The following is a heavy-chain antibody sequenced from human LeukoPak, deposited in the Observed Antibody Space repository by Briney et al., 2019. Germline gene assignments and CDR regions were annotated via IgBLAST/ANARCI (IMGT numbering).Heavy chain of an antibody. Sequence: SETLSLTCAVYVDSFSGYHWSWIRQTPGKGLEWIGEITHDGNTNCNPSLKSRVTISVDTAKNQFSLKVTSVTAADTAVYYCARRPRKSGNSDGPSGLDYWGQGTLVTVSS. CDR3: ARRPRKSGNSDGPSGLDY. J-gene: IGHJ4*02. D-gene: IGHD4-23*01. CDR1: VDSFSGYH. V-gene: IGHV4-34*01. CDR2: ITHDGNT.